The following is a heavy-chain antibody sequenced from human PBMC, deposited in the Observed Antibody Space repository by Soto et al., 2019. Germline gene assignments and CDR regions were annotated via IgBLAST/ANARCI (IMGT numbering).Heavy chain of an antibody. Sequence: GGSLRLSCAASGFTFSSYGMHWVRQAPGKGLGWVAVISYDGSNKYYADSVKGRFTISRDNSKNTLYLQMNSLRAEDTAVYYCAREGKNDYGDYVGGGMDVWGQGTTVTAP. CDR3: AREGKNDYGDYVGGGMDV. D-gene: IGHD4-17*01. CDR1: GFTFSSYG. J-gene: IGHJ6*02. CDR2: ISYDGSNK. V-gene: IGHV3-30*03.